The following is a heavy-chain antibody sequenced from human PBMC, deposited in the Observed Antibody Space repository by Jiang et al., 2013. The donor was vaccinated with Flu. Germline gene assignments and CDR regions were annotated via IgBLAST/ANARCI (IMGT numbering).Heavy chain of an antibody. CDR1: GGTFSSYA. Sequence: SSVKVSCKASGGTFSSYAISWVRQAPGQGLEWMGGIIPIFGTANYAQKFQGRVTITADESTSTAYMELSSLRSEDTAVYYCARTNYYDTRPPYYYYYYMDVWGKGTTVTVSS. CDR2: IIPIFGTA. D-gene: IGHD3-22*01. CDR3: ARTNYYDTRPPYYYYYYMDV. V-gene: IGHV1-69*01. J-gene: IGHJ6*03.